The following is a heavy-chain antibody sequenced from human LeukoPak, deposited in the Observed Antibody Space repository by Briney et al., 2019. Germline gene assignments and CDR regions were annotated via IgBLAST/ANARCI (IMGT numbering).Heavy chain of an antibody. Sequence: ASVKVSCKASGYTFTDYYMHWVRQAPGQGLGWMGWINPNSGGTNYAQNFQGRVTMTRDTSISTAYMELSRLTSDDTAVYYCARVRSSGAFDIWGQGTRVTVSS. CDR1: GYTFTDYY. D-gene: IGHD3-10*01. V-gene: IGHV1-2*02. J-gene: IGHJ3*02. CDR3: ARVRSSGAFDI. CDR2: INPNSGGT.